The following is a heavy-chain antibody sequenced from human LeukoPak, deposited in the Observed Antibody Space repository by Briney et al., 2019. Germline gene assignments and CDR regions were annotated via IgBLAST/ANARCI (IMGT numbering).Heavy chain of an antibody. Sequence: AGGSLRLSCAASGFTFSRYWMSWVRQAPGKGLEWVANIKQDGSQKYYVDSVKGRFSISRDNAKNSLYLQMNSLRAEDTAVYYCARGVPYASWSGPHYSDYWGQGTLVTVSS. CDR3: ARGVPYASWSGPHYSDY. J-gene: IGHJ4*02. CDR2: IKQDGSQK. CDR1: GFTFSRYW. D-gene: IGHD3-3*01. V-gene: IGHV3-7*01.